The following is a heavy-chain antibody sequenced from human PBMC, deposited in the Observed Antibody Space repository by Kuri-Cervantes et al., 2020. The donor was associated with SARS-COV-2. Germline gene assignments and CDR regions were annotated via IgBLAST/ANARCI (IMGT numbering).Heavy chain of an antibody. CDR2: ITSKAYGGTT. D-gene: IGHD2-21*02. CDR3: SLTAIRFRSKTMFDY. CDR1: GFTFGDYA. Sequence: GGSLRLSCTASGFTFGDYAMSWFRQAPGKGLEWVGFITSKAYGGTTEYAASVKGRFTISRDDSKSIAYLQMNSLKTEDTAVYYCSLTAIRFRSKTMFDYWGRGTLVTVSS. V-gene: IGHV3-49*03. J-gene: IGHJ4*02.